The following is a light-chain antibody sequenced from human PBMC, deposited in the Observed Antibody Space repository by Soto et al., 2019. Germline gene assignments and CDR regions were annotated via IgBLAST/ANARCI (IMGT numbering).Light chain of an antibody. CDR1: QSLLHITGETF. CDR2: EVS. CDR3: MHSTQRPPT. V-gene: IGKV2D-29*02. Sequence: DVVMTQTPLSLSVAPGQPASISCKSSQSLLHITGETFLFWYLEKPGQSPQLLIYEVSTRVSGVPDRVSGSGSGTDFTLEISRVETDDVGIYYCMHSTQRPPTFGQGTRLGIE. J-gene: IGKJ5*01.